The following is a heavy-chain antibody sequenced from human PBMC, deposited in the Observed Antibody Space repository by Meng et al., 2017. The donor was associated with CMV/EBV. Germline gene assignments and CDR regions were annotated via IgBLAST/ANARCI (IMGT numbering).Heavy chain of an antibody. D-gene: IGHD2-15*01. V-gene: IGHV1-18*01. CDR1: GYTFTSSG. CDR3: ARDPLIGGGGRFDL. Sequence: VQLVQSAADVKKPVASVKFSCKASGYTFTSSGISWVRQPQRQGIELMGWISINHGNTTYEQTLQSRVTTTTEQSTSTPYMELRSPRSDDKAVYYCARDPLIGGGGRFDLWGHGTLVTVSS. J-gene: IGHJ5*02. CDR2: ISINHGNT.